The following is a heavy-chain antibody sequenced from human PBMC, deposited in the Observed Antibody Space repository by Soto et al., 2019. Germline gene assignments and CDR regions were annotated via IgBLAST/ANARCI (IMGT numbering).Heavy chain of an antibody. CDR2: IYYTGSS. J-gene: IGHJ3*02. Sequence: LSLTCTVSDVSISSGGYYWSWIRQPPGKGLEWIGYIYYTGSSYYNPSLKSRITMSLDTSKNQFSLELSSVTVADTAVYYCARGSQLERDAFDIWGQGTMVT. D-gene: IGHD1-1*01. CDR3: ARGSQLERDAFDI. CDR1: DVSISSGGYY. V-gene: IGHV4-31*03.